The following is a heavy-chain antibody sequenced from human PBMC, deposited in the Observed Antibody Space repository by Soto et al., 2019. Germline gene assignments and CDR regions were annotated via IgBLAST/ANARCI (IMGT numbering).Heavy chain of an antibody. Sequence: XETLSLTCTVSSDSISSYYWSRIRQPPGKGLEWIGYIYYSGSTNYNPSLRSRLTMSVDTSKNQFSLKLNSVTAADTAVYYCARGGDGYTTSFSDYWGQGTLVTVSS. D-gene: IGHD5-18*01. CDR2: IYYSGST. CDR3: ARGGDGYTTSFSDY. V-gene: IGHV4-59*01. CDR1: SDSISSYY. J-gene: IGHJ4*02.